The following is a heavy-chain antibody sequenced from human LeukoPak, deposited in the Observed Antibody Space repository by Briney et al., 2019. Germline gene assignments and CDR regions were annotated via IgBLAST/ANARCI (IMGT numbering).Heavy chain of an antibody. Sequence: ASVKVSCKASGYTFTSYYMHWVRQAPGQGLEWMGIINPSGGSTSYAQKFQGRVTMTRDTSTSTVYMELSSLRSEDTAVYYCARDRGIYYDSSGYYYIDYWGQGTLVTVSS. CDR3: ARDRGIYYDSSGYYYIDY. D-gene: IGHD3-22*01. CDR2: INPSGGST. CDR1: GYTFTSYY. J-gene: IGHJ4*02. V-gene: IGHV1-46*01.